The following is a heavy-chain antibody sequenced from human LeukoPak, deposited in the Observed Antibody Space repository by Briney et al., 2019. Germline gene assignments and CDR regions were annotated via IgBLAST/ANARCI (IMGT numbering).Heavy chain of an antibody. CDR1: GAFIGSYY. Sequence: ETLSLTCTVSGAFIGSYYWSWIRQPPGKGLEWVATIKPDGSEKYHVDSVSGRFTISRDNTNDSLFLQMNSLRVDDTAVYYCVRGGTYWTVSWGQGTLVTVSS. J-gene: IGHJ5*01. V-gene: IGHV3-7*01. CDR3: VRGGTYWTVS. CDR2: IKPDGSEK.